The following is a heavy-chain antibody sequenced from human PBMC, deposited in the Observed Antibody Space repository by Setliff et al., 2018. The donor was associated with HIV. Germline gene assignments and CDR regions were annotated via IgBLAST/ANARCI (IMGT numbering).Heavy chain of an antibody. CDR3: ARLMYSSGPGSFDY. Sequence: PGGSLRLSCAASGFTFSNYRMNWVRQAPGKGLEWVSSISSSSTYTFYADSVKGRFTISRDNAKNSLYLQMNSLRAEDTAVYYCARLMYSSGPGSFDYWGQGTLVTVSS. D-gene: IGHD6-19*01. J-gene: IGHJ4*02. CDR1: GFTFSNYR. CDR2: ISSSSTYT. V-gene: IGHV3-21*01.